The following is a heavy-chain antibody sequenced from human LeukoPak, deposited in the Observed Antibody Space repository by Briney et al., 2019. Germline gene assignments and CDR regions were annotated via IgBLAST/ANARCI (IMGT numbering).Heavy chain of an antibody. CDR1: GYRFTSYW. V-gene: IGHV5-51*01. Sequence: GESLKISCKGSGYRFTSYWIGWVRQMPGKGLEWMGIIYPGDSDTRYSPSFQGQVTISADKSISTAYLQWSSLKASDTAMYYCARQPRGSGSYLDYYMDVWGKGTTVTVSS. CDR2: IYPGDSDT. CDR3: ARQPRGSGSYLDYYMDV. D-gene: IGHD3-10*01. J-gene: IGHJ6*03.